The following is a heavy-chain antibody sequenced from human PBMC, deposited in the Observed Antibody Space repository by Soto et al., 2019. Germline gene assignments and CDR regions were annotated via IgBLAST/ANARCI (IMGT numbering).Heavy chain of an antibody. V-gene: IGHV3-33*01. CDR1: GFTFSSYG. CDR3: AREYSPNDAFDI. Sequence: QVQLVESGGGVVQPGRSLRLSCAASGFTFSSYGMHWVRQAPGKGLEWVAVIWYDGSNKYYADSVKGRFTISRDNSKNTLYMQMTSLRAEDTAVYYCAREYSPNDAFDIWGQGTMVTVSS. CDR2: IWYDGSNK. D-gene: IGHD6-13*01. J-gene: IGHJ3*02.